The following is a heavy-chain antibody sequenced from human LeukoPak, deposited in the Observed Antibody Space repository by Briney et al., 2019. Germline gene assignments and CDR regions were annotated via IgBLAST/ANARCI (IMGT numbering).Heavy chain of an antibody. CDR1: GGSFSGYY. CDR3: AKSEYYDEGFDDY. V-gene: IGHV3-23*01. J-gene: IGHJ4*02. D-gene: IGHD3-22*01. CDR2: ISGSGGST. Sequence: ETLSLTCAVYGGSFSGYYWSWIRQPPGKGLEWVSAISGSGGSTYYADSVKGRFTISRDNSKNTLYLQMNSLRAEDTAVYYCAKSEYYDEGFDDYWGQGTLVTVSS.